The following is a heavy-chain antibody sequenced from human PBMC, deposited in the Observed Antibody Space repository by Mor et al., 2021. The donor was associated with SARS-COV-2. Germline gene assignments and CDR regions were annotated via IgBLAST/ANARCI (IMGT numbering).Heavy chain of an antibody. V-gene: IGHV3-48*01. D-gene: IGHD6-19*01. CDR3: ARGSSGWYPIFFDY. J-gene: IGHJ4*01. Sequence: EWVSYIISSSSTIYYADSVKGRFTISRDNAKNSLYLQMNSLRAEDTAVYYCARGSSGWYPIFFDYWG. CDR2: IISSSSTI.